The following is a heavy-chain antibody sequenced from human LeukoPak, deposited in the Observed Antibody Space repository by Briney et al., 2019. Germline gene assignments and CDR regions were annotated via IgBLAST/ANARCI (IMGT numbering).Heavy chain of an antibody. V-gene: IGHV1-8*01. Sequence: ASVKVSCKASGYTFTSYDINWVRQATGQGLEWMGWMNPNSGNTGYAQRFQGRVTMTRDTSISTAYMELSSLRSEDTAVYYCARNSSCNAFDMGGQRTNVTVPS. J-gene: IGHJ3*02. CDR3: ARNSSCNAFDM. CDR1: GYTFTSYD. D-gene: IGHD6-19*01. CDR2: MNPNSGNT.